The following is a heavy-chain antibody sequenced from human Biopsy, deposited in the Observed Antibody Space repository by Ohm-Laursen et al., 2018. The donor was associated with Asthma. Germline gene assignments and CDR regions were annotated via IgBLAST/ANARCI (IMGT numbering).Heavy chain of an antibody. J-gene: IGHJ4*02. CDR1: GFTFSSSA. CDR3: AKRRGYSGHDNDY. V-gene: IGHV3-23*03. D-gene: IGHD5-12*01. CDR2: IYSGGTT. Sequence: SLRLSCTAPGFTFSSSAMSWVRQAPGKGLEWFSVIYSGGTTYYADSVKGRFTIPRDSSKNTLYLQMNSLRTEDTAVYYCAKRRGYSGHDNDYWGQGTLVIVSS.